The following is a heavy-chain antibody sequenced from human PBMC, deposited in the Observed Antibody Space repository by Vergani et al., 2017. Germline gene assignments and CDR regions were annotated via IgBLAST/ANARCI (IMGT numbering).Heavy chain of an antibody. Sequence: QVQLVESGGGAVQPGFTFSSYGMHWVRQAPGKGLEGVAVIWYDGSNKYYADSVKGRFTISRDNSKNTLYLQMNSLRAEDTAVYYCARDLGGIFGVVSRAIDYWGQGTLVTVSS. D-gene: IGHD3-3*01. CDR1: FTFSSYG. CDR2: IWYDGSNK. CDR3: ARDLGGIFGVVSRAIDY. V-gene: IGHV3-33*01. J-gene: IGHJ4*02.